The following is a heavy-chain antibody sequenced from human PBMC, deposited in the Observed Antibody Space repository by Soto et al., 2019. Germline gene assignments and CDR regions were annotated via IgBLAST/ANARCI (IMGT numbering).Heavy chain of an antibody. CDR1: GYTFTTYF. Sequence: ASVKVSCKASGYTFTTYFIHWIRQAPGQGLEWMGIIHPSAGGTNYAQKFRGRVIMTTDPSSSTVYMELNTLTSEDTALYYCARETVFDTYSRWFDPWGPGTLVTVSS. CDR3: ARETVFDTYSRWFDP. D-gene: IGHD2-15*01. V-gene: IGHV1-46*01. J-gene: IGHJ5*02. CDR2: IHPSAGGT.